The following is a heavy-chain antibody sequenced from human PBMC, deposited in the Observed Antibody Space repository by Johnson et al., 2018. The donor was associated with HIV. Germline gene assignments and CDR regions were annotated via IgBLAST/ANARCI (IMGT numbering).Heavy chain of an antibody. CDR2: IYKGGFV. V-gene: IGHV3-66*01. D-gene: IGHD5-18*01. CDR1: GFTVSTKY. J-gene: IGHJ3*02. CDR3: ARAPGYSRAFDI. Sequence: VQLVESGGGLVQPGGSQRLSCAASGFTVSTKYMTWVRQAPGKGLECVSVIYKGGFVHYADSVKGRFTISRDNSKNTLYLEINSLRAEDTAVYYCARAPGYSRAFDIWGQGTMVTVSS.